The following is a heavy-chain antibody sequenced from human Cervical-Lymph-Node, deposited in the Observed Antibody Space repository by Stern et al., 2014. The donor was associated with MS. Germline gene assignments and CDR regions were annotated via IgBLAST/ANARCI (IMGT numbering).Heavy chain of an antibody. CDR3: ARIPEYSSGWEHYYYYGMDV. Sequence: QVTLKESGPVLVKPTETLTLTCTVSGFSLSNARMGVSWIRQPPGKALEWLAPNFSNEEKSYSTSLKSRLTLSKDTSKRQVVLTMTNLDPVDTATYYCARIPEYSSGWEHYYYYGMDVWGQGTTVTVSS. CDR2: NFSNEEK. J-gene: IGHJ6*02. D-gene: IGHD6-19*01. CDR1: GFSLSNARMG. V-gene: IGHV2-26*01.